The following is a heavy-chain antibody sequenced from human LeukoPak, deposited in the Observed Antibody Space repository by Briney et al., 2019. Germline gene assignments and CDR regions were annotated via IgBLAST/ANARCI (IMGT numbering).Heavy chain of an antibody. V-gene: IGHV1-69*06. CDR1: GGTFSRYA. CDR3: ARVNLGRYCSGGSCSYYFDY. D-gene: IGHD2-15*01. Sequence: SVKVSCKASGGTFSRYAISWVRQAPGQGLEWMGGIIPIFGTANYAQKFQGRVTITADKSTSTAYMELSSLRSEDTAVYYCARVNLGRYCSGGSCSYYFDYWGQGTLVTVSS. CDR2: IIPIFGTA. J-gene: IGHJ4*02.